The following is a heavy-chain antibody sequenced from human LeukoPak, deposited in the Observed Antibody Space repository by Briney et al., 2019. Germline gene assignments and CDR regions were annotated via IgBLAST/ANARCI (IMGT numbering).Heavy chain of an antibody. CDR3: AKGTITMVRGVIFLDY. CDR2: ISGSGGST. J-gene: IGHJ4*02. V-gene: IGHV3-23*01. CDR1: GFTFSSYA. D-gene: IGHD3-10*01. Sequence: PGGSLRLSCAASGFTFSSYAMSWVRQAPGKGLEWVSAISGSGGSTYYADSVKGRFTISRDNSKNTLYLQMNSLRAEDTAVYYCAKGTITMVRGVIFLDYWGQGTLVTVSS.